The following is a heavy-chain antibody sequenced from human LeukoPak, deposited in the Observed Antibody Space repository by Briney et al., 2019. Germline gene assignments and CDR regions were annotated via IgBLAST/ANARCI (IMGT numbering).Heavy chain of an antibody. CDR1: GYSISSGYY. V-gene: IGHV4-61*01. CDR2: IYYSGST. Sequence: SETLSLTCTVSGYSISSGYYWSWIRQPPGKGLEWIGYIYYSGSTNDNPHLKSRVTISVDTSKNQFSLKLSSVTAADTAVYYCARVNYDYVNYYMDVWGKGTTVTVSS. J-gene: IGHJ6*03. D-gene: IGHD3-16*01. CDR3: ARVNYDYVNYYMDV.